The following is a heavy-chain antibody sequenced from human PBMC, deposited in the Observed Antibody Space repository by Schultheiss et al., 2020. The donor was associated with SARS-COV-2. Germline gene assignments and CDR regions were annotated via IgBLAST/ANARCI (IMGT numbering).Heavy chain of an antibody. CDR2: IRSKANSYAT. CDR1: GFTFSGSA. Sequence: GGSLRLSCTATGFTFSGSAMHWVRQASGKGLEWVGRIRSKANSYATAYAASVKGRFTISRDDSKNTAYLQMNSLKTEDTAVYYCTVYGGNSQGYFDYWGQGTLVTVSS. CDR3: TVYGGNSQGYFDY. V-gene: IGHV3-73*01. J-gene: IGHJ4*02. D-gene: IGHD4-23*01.